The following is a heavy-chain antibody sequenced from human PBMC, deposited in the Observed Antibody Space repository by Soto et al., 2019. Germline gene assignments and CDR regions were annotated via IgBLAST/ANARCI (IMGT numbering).Heavy chain of an antibody. Sequence: GGSLRLSCTASGFTFGDYAMSWFRQAPGKGLEWVGFIRSKAYGGTTEYAASVKGRFTISRDDSKSIAYLQMNSLKTEDTAVYYCTRKAIGVVVPAEYRVNYYMDVWGKGTTVTVSS. CDR1: GFTFGDYA. J-gene: IGHJ6*03. V-gene: IGHV3-49*03. D-gene: IGHD2-2*01. CDR2: IRSKAYGGTT. CDR3: TRKAIGVVVPAEYRVNYYMDV.